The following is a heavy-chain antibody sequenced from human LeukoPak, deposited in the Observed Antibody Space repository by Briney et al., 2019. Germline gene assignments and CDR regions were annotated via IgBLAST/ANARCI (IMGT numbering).Heavy chain of an antibody. V-gene: IGHV3-23*01. D-gene: IGHD6-6*01. CDR2: ISGRDGST. CDR1: GLTFSSFA. CDR3: AKDDAPGYSSSPEGFDY. Sequence: PGGSLRLSCAASGLTFSSFAMSCVRHPPGKGLEEGSAISGRDGSTYYADSVKGRFTISRDNYKNTLYLQMNSLRAEATDVYYCAKDDAPGYSSSPEGFDYWGQGTLVTVSS. J-gene: IGHJ4*02.